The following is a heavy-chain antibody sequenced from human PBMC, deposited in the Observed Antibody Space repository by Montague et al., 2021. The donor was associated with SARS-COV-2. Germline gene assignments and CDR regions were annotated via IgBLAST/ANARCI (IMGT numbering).Heavy chain of an antibody. CDR1: GGSISSGSYY. CDR3: AREILWLGATQHYYYYGMDV. D-gene: IGHD2-21*01. J-gene: IGHJ6*02. V-gene: IGHV4-61*02. Sequence: TLSLTCTVSGGSISSGSYYWSWIRQPAGKGLEWIGRIYTSGSTNYNPSLKSRVTISVDTSKNQFSLKLSSVTAADTAVYYRAREILWLGATQHYYYYGMDVWGQGTTVTVSS. CDR2: IYTSGST.